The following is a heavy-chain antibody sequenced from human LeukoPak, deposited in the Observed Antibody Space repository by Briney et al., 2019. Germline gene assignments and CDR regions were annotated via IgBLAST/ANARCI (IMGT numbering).Heavy chain of an antibody. J-gene: IGHJ4*02. Sequence: GGSLRLSCAASGFTFSDYYMSWIRQAPGKGLEWDSYISSSSSYTNYADSVKGRFTISRDNAKNSLYLQMNSLRAEDTAVYYCARDSVAGNYFDYWGQGTLVTVSS. CDR2: ISSSSSYT. CDR1: GFTFSDYY. V-gene: IGHV3-11*06. CDR3: ARDSVAGNYFDY. D-gene: IGHD6-19*01.